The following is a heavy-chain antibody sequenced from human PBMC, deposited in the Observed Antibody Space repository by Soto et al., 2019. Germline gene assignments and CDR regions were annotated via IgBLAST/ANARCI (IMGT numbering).Heavy chain of an antibody. CDR3: ARGQAYYYDSSGCYKRLKNYYYYYGMDV. CDR2: INHSGST. CDR1: GGSFSGYY. D-gene: IGHD3-22*01. J-gene: IGHJ6*02. Sequence: SETLSLTCAVYGGSFSGYYWSWIRQPPGKGLEWIGEINHSGSTNYNPSLKSRVTISVDTSKNQFSLKLSSVTAADTAVYYCARGQAYYYDSSGCYKRLKNYYYYYGMDVWGQGTTVTVSS. V-gene: IGHV4-34*01.